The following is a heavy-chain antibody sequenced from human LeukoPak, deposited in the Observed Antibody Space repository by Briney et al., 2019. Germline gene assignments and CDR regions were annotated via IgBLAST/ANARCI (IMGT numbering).Heavy chain of an antibody. J-gene: IGHJ4*02. D-gene: IGHD2-21*02. Sequence: PGGALRLSCADSGFTLSNSWMGWVRQALGEGLEWVAHLKQDGSGKYYVDSAKGQCTISRDNAKNSLYLQTNSLRAEDTALYYCAKATTATLNYFDYWGQGTLVTVSS. V-gene: IGHV3-7*03. CDR3: AKATTATLNYFDY. CDR2: LKQDGSGK. CDR1: GFTLSNSW.